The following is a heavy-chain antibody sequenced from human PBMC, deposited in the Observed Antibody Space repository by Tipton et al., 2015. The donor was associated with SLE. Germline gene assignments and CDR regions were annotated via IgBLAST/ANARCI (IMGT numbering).Heavy chain of an antibody. CDR3: AAVTTGDAFDS. D-gene: IGHD1-14*01. Sequence: QSGAEVKKPGASVKVSCKVSGYTLSELSMHWVRQAPGKGLEWMGDFDSEDGDAIYQKLQGRLTMTEDTSTDTAYMELSSLTSEETAVFFGAAVTTGDAFDSCGQGTMVTVSS. V-gene: IGHV1-24*01. CDR1: GYTLSELS. J-gene: IGHJ3*02. CDR2: FDSEDGDA.